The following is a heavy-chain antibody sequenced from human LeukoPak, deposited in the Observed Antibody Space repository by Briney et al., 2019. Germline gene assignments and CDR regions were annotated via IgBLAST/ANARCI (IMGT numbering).Heavy chain of an antibody. CDR3: ARRGLASSGYFYFDY. CDR1: GYSFTSYW. D-gene: IGHD3-22*01. J-gene: IGHJ4*02. Sequence: GKSLKISCKGSGYSFTSYWIGWVRQMPGKGLEWMGIVYPGDSDTRYSPSFQGQVTISADKSISTPYLQWSSLKASDTAMYYCARRGLASSGYFYFDYWGQGTLVTVSS. CDR2: VYPGDSDT. V-gene: IGHV5-51*01.